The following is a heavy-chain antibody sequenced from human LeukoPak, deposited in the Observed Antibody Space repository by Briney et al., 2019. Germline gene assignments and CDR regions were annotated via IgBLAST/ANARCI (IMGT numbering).Heavy chain of an antibody. D-gene: IGHD3-22*01. J-gene: IGHJ4*02. CDR2: ISGSGGST. CDR1: GFTFSSYG. V-gene: IGHV3-23*01. CDR3: ARRGYSDSSGYDY. Sequence: PGGSLRLSCAASGFTFSSYGMSWVRQAPGKGLEWVSAISGSGGSTYYADSVKGRSTISRDNAKNSVYLQINSLRAEDTAIYYCARRGYSDSSGYDYWGQGTLVTVSS.